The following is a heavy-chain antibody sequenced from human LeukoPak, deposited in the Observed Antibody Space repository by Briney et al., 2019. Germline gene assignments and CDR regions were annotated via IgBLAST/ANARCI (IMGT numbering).Heavy chain of an antibody. J-gene: IGHJ4*02. D-gene: IGHD2-2*02. V-gene: IGHV1-18*01. CDR3: ARISRQRLLYDFDY. CDR2: ISAYNGNT. Sequence: GASVKVSCQTSGFTFTAYGFSWVRQAPGQGLEWMGWISAYNGNTNYAQKLQGRVTMTTDISTSTAYMDLGSLRSDDTAVYYCARISRQRLLYDFDYWGQGTLVTVSS. CDR1: GFTFTAYG.